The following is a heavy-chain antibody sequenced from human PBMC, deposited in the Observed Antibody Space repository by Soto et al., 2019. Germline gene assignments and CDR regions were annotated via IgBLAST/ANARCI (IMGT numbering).Heavy chain of an antibody. CDR3: ARGPRLRFSFRYFDY. V-gene: IGHV4-34*01. D-gene: IGHD4-17*01. Sequence: SETLPLPCAVFGGSFSGFYWRRIRQPPGKGLEWIGEINHSGSTNYNPSLKSRVTISVDTSKNQFSLKLSSVTAADTAVYYCARGPRLRFSFRYFDYWGQGTLVTVSS. CDR1: GGSFSGFY. J-gene: IGHJ4*02. CDR2: INHSGST.